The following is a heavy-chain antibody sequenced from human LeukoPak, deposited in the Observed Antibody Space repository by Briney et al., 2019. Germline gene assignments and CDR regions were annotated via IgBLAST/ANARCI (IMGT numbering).Heavy chain of an antibody. J-gene: IGHJ6*02. CDR1: GYTFTGYY. Sequence: ASVKVSCKASGYTFTGYYMHWGRQAPGQWLELMGRTNPNSGATNYAQKFQGRVTMTRDTSISTAYVELSSLRSDDTAVYFCARGYNEDYYYYGLDVWGQGTTVTVSS. CDR3: ARGYNEDYYYYGLDV. CDR2: TNPNSGAT. V-gene: IGHV1-2*06. D-gene: IGHD5-24*01.